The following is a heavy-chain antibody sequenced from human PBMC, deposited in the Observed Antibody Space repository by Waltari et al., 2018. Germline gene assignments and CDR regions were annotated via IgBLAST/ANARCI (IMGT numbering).Heavy chain of an antibody. J-gene: IGHJ6*02. Sequence: EVQLVESGGGLVQPGGSLRLSCAASGFTFSSYWMSWVRQAPGNGLEWVANIKQDGSEKYYVDSVKGRFTISRDNAKNSLYLQMNSLRAEDTAVYYCAREGVPAAIRGYYYYYYGMDVWGQGTTVTVSS. CDR3: AREGVPAAIRGYYYYYYGMDV. V-gene: IGHV3-7*01. CDR2: IKQDGSEK. D-gene: IGHD2-2*02. CDR1: GFTFSSYW.